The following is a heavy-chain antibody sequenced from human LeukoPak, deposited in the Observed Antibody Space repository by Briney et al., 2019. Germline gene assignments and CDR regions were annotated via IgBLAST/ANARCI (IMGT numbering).Heavy chain of an antibody. Sequence: PGGSLRLSCAASGFTFSSYAMSWVRQAPGKGLEWVSAISGSGGSTYYADSVKGRFTISRDNSKNTLCLQMNSLRAEDTAVYYCAKSQTVYVKSGFDYWGQGTLVTVSS. CDR3: AKSQTVYVKSGFDY. J-gene: IGHJ4*02. V-gene: IGHV3-23*01. CDR2: ISGSGGST. D-gene: IGHD5/OR15-5a*01. CDR1: GFTFSSYA.